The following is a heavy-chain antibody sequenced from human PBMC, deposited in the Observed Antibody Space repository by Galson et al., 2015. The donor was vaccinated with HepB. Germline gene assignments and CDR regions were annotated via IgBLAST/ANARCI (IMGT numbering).Heavy chain of an antibody. V-gene: IGHV1-18*01. CDR1: GYTFTSYG. CDR2: ISAYNGNT. Sequence: SVKVSCKASGYTFTSYGISWVRQAPGQGLEWMGWISAYNGNTNYAQKLQGRVTMTTDTSTSTAYMELRSLRSDDTAVYYCARDQEPDYYGSGSYPDYWGQGTLVTVSS. J-gene: IGHJ4*02. D-gene: IGHD3-10*01. CDR3: ARDQEPDYYGSGSYPDY.